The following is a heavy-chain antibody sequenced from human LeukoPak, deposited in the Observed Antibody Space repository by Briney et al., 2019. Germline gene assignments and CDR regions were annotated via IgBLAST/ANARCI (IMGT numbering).Heavy chain of an antibody. D-gene: IGHD5-18*01. CDR3: ATIKRGDIFGYFDF. J-gene: IGHJ4*02. CDR2: MSDSVRT. Sequence: PSETLSLTCTVPGDSISSHYWSWIRQPPGKGLEWIGCMSDSVRTKDNPSLNSRVTLSADTSKNQFSLRLNSVTAADTAVYYCATIKRGDIFGYFDFWGQGILVTVSS. CDR1: GDSISSHY. V-gene: IGHV4-59*11.